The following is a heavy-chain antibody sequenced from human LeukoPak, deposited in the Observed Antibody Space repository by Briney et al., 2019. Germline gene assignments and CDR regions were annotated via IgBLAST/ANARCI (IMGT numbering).Heavy chain of an antibody. V-gene: IGHV4-61*02. CDR3: AGGASRYCSSTSCFTFDY. J-gene: IGHJ4*02. CDR1: GGSISSGSYY. D-gene: IGHD2-2*02. Sequence: PSQTLSLTCTVSGGSISSGSYYWSWIRQPAGKGLEWIGRIYTSGSTNYNPSLKSRVTMSVDTSKNQFSLKLSSVTAADTAVYYCAGGASRYCSSTSCFTFDYWGQGTLVTVSS. CDR2: IYTSGST.